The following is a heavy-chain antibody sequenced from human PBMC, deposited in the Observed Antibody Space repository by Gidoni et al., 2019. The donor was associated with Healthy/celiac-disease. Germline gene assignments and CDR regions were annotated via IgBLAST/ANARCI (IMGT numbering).Heavy chain of an antibody. CDR1: GGSISSYY. D-gene: IGHD4-17*01. CDR2: IYYSGST. Sequence: QVQLQESGPGLVKPSETLSLTCTVSGGSISSYYWSWIRQPPGKGLEWIGYIYYSGSTNYNPSLKSRVTISVDTSKNQFSLKLSSVTAADTAVYYCALYGDYPGYFQHWGQGTLVTVSS. J-gene: IGHJ1*01. CDR3: ALYGDYPGYFQH. V-gene: IGHV4-59*01.